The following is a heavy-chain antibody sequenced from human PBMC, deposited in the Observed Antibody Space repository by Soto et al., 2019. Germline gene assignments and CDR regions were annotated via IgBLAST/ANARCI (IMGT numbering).Heavy chain of an antibody. D-gene: IGHD3-22*01. J-gene: IGHJ3*02. Sequence: QVQLQESGPGLVKPSQTLSLTCTVSGGSISSGGYYWSWIRQHPGKGLEWIGYIYYSGSTYYNPSLQGPVTISVDTSKSQFSVKLSSVTAADTAVYYCARGSSKVAHRSGAFDIWGQGTMVTVSS. CDR2: IYYSGST. CDR3: ARGSSKVAHRSGAFDI. CDR1: GGSISSGGYY. V-gene: IGHV4-31*01.